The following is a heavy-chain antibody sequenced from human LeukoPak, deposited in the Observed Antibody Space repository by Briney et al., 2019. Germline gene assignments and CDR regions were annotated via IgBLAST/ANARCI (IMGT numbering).Heavy chain of an antibody. Sequence: GGSLRLSCAASGFTFSTYAMSWVREAPVRGLEWVSSLRGNGDTFYADSVKGRFTLFRDDSRNTVYLQLNNLRVEDTAVYYCAKANWVSNADAVSWGQGTVVTVSS. CDR2: LRGNGDT. J-gene: IGHJ4*02. CDR1: GFTFSTYA. D-gene: IGHD1-1*01. CDR3: AKANWVSNADAVS. V-gene: IGHV3-23*01.